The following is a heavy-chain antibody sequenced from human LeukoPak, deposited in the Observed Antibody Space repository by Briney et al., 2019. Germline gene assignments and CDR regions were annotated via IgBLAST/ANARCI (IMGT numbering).Heavy chain of an antibody. V-gene: IGHV3-7*01. CDR2: IKQDGSEK. CDR3: ATQGDGYNSAFDH. D-gene: IGHD5-24*01. J-gene: IGHJ4*02. CDR1: GFTFSSYW. Sequence: GSLRLSCAASGFTFSSYWMSWVRQAPGKGLEWVANIKQDGSEKYYVDSVKGRFTISRDNAKNSLYLQMDSLRAEDTAVYFCATQGDGYNSAFDHWGQGTLVTVSS.